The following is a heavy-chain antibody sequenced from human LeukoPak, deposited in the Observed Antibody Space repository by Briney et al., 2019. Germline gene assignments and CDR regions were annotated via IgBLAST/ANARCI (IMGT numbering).Heavy chain of an antibody. V-gene: IGHV3-9*01. D-gene: IGHD6-19*01. CDR1: GFTFDDYA. CDR3: AKGDSSGEGDY. J-gene: IGHJ4*02. Sequence: GGSLRLSCAASGFTFDDYAIHWVRQAPGKGLEWVSGISRNSDNIGYADSVKGRFTISRDNAKNSLYLQMNSLRAEDTALYYCAKGDSSGEGDYWGQGTLVTVSS. CDR2: ISRNSDNI.